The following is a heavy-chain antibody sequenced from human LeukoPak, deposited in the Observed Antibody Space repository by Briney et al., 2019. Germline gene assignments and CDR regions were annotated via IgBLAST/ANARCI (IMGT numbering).Heavy chain of an antibody. Sequence: GSLRLSCAASGFTVSSNYMSWVRQAPGKGLEWIGEINHSGSTNYNPSLKSRVTISVDTSKNQFSLKLSSVTAADTAIYYCARGGYYGSGNDFRFDPWGQGTLVTVSS. D-gene: IGHD3-10*01. CDR1: GFTVSSNY. CDR3: ARGGYYGSGNDFRFDP. CDR2: INHSGST. J-gene: IGHJ5*02. V-gene: IGHV4-34*01.